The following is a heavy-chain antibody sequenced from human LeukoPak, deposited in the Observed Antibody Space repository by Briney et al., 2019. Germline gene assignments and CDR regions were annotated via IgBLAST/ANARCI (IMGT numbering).Heavy chain of an antibody. J-gene: IGHJ4*02. CDR2: IYYSGST. CDR1: GGSISSYY. CDR3: ARQAVCSGGSCYRRHFDS. V-gene: IGHV4-39*01. Sequence: SETLSLTCTVSGGSISSYYWGWIRQPPGKGLEGSGSIYYSGSTYYNPSLQSRVTISVDTSKNQSSLKLSSVTAADTAVYYCARQAVCSGGSCYRRHFDSWGQGTLVTVSS. D-gene: IGHD2-15*01.